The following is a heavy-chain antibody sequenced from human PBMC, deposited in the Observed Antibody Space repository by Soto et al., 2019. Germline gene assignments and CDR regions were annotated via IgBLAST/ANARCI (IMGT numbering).Heavy chain of an antibody. V-gene: IGHV1-69*01. D-gene: IGHD5-12*01. CDR1: GGTFSSYA. Sequence: QVQLVQSGAEVKKPGSSVKVSCKASGGTFSSYAISWVRQAPGQGLEWMGGIIPIFGTANYEQKFQGRVTITADESTSTAYMELSSLRSEDTAVYYCASYEMATTRAGAFDYWGQGTLVTASS. CDR3: ASYEMATTRAGAFDY. J-gene: IGHJ4*02. CDR2: IIPIFGTA.